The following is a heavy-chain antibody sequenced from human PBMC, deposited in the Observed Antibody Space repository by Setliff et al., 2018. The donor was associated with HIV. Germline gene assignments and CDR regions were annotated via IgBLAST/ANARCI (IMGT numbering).Heavy chain of an antibody. V-gene: IGHV1-2*06. CDR3: ARRGVGTSDAFDL. CDR1: GYTFTSYY. D-gene: IGHD2-8*01. Sequence: ASVKVSCKASGYTFTSYYMHWVRQAPGQGLEWVGRINPNSGDTNYAQKFQGRVTMTRDTSINTAYMDLGRLRSDDTAVYYCARRGVGTSDAFDLWGQGTMVTVS. CDR2: INPNSGDT. J-gene: IGHJ3*01.